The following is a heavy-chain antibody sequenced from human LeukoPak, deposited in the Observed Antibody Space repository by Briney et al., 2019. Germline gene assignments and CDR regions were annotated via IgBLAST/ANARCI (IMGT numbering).Heavy chain of an antibody. CDR1: GLTVNSNY. CDR2: FYSGGST. Sequence: GGSLRLSCAASGLTVNSNYMTWVRQAPGKGLEWVSFFYSGGSTYYADSVKGRFTISRDNAKNSLYLQMNSLRAEDTAVYYCASEGGYRAIWGQGTLVTVSS. V-gene: IGHV3-66*01. CDR3: ASEGGYRAI. J-gene: IGHJ4*02. D-gene: IGHD5-24*01.